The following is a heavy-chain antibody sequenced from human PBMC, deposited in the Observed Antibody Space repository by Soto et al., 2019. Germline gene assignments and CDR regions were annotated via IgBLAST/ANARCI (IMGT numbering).Heavy chain of an antibody. Sequence: PSETLSLTCAVSGGSISSSNWWSWVRQPPGKGLEWIGEIYHSGSTNYNPSLKSRVTISVDKSKNQFSLKLSSVTAADTAVYYCARKFVGGSGSYSVVDPWGQGTLVTVSS. D-gene: IGHD3-10*01. CDR3: ARKFVGGSGSYSVVDP. V-gene: IGHV4-4*02. CDR2: IYHSGST. CDR1: GGSISSSNW. J-gene: IGHJ5*02.